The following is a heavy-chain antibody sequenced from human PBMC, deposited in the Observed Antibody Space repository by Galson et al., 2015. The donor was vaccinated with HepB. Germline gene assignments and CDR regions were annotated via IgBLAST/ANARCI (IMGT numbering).Heavy chain of an antibody. CDR1: DSVYNRSAA. V-gene: IGHV6-1*01. J-gene: IGHJ4*02. D-gene: IGHD6-13*01. CDR2: TYYNSKWYT. CDR3: ARGVASGWYGGGFFDY. Sequence: DSVYNRSAAWHWIRRSPSGGLEWLGGTYYNSKWYTDFALSVESRIIINADTSKDQFSLHLKSVTPEDTAIYYCARGVASGWYGGGFFDYWGQGTMLTVSS.